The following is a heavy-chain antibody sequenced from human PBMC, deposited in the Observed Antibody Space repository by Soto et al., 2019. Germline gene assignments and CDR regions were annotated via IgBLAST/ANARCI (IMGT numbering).Heavy chain of an antibody. CDR2: IYYSGST. V-gene: IGHV4-59*01. Sequence: SETLSLTCTVSGGCISSYYGSWIRQPPGKGLEWIGYIYYSGSTNYNPSLKSRVTISVDTSKNQFSLKLSSVTAADTAVYYCAIYGDYGYFDYWGQGTLLTVSS. J-gene: IGHJ4*02. CDR1: GGCISSYY. D-gene: IGHD4-17*01. CDR3: AIYGDYGYFDY.